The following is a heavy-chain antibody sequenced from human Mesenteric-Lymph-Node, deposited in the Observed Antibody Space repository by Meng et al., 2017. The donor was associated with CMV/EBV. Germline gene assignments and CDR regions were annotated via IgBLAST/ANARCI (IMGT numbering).Heavy chain of an antibody. D-gene: IGHD3-22*01. CDR2: LSSYNGNT. Sequence: VQLVQSGPEVKRPGASVKVSCRTSGFTFTSFGFTWVRQAPGQGLEWMGWLSSYNGNTNYAQKFQDRVTMTADKSTNTAYMELRNLRSDDTAMYYCAREICYYDSHGPDYWGQGTLVTVSS. J-gene: IGHJ4*02. CDR1: GFTFTSFG. CDR3: AREICYYDSHGPDY. V-gene: IGHV1-18*01.